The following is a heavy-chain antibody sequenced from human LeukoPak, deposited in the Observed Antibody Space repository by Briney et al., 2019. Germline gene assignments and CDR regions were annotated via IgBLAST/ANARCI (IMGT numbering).Heavy chain of an antibody. CDR1: GYTFTSYD. V-gene: IGHV1-8*01. Sequence: ASVKVSCKASGYTFTSYDISWVRQASGQGLEWMGWMNPNSGNTGYAQNFQVRVTMTRNTSIRTAYMELSSLRSEDTAVYYCARGGYSSGWYQHYYYYYGMDVWGQGTTVTVSS. CDR2: MNPNSGNT. CDR3: ARGGYSSGWYQHYYYYYGMDV. D-gene: IGHD6-19*01. J-gene: IGHJ6*02.